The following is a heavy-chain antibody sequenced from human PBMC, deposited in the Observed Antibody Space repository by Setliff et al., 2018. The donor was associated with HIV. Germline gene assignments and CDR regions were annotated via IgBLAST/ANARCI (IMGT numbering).Heavy chain of an antibody. J-gene: IGHJ6*03. Sequence: SETLSLTCTVSGGSISSYYWGWIRQPPGKGLEWIGSIYHSGITHYNSSLKSRVTISVGTSKNQFSLKLSSVTAADTAVYYCASEAWTSYRSSSGYYYYYMDVWGKGTTVTVSS. D-gene: IGHD6-6*01. CDR1: GGSISSYY. V-gene: IGHV4-59*01. CDR2: IYHSGIT. CDR3: ASEAWTSYRSSSGYYYYYMDV.